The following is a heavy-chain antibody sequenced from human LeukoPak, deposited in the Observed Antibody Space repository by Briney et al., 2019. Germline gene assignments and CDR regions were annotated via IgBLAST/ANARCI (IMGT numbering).Heavy chain of an antibody. V-gene: IGHV1-18*01. Sequence: ASVKVSFKASGYTFTTYGVTWVRQAPGQRLEWMGWISTYNDNTNYAHKFQGRVTMTTDTSTSTVYMELRSLTSDDTAIYYCARQVDTTMALPDYWGQGTLVTVSS. CDR1: GYTFTTYG. CDR2: ISTYNDNT. J-gene: IGHJ4*02. D-gene: IGHD5-18*01. CDR3: ARQVDTTMALPDY.